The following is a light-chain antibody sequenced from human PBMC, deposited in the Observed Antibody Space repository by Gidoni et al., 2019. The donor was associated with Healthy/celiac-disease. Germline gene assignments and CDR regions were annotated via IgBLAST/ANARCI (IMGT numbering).Light chain of an antibody. V-gene: IGKV3-11*01. Sequence: EIVSTQTPATLSWSPGASATLSCRASQSVSSYLAWYQQKHGQAPRLLLYDASTRATGIPARFSGSGSGTDFTLTISSLEPEDFAVYYCQQRSNWPPWTFGQGTKVEIK. CDR3: QQRSNWPPWT. CDR1: QSVSSY. CDR2: DAS. J-gene: IGKJ1*01.